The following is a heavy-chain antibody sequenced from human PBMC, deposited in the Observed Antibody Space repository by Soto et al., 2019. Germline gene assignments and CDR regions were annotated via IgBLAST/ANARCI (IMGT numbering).Heavy chain of an antibody. CDR3: ARSYCSSTSCPHAYYYYGMDV. V-gene: IGHV3-33*01. D-gene: IGHD2-2*01. CDR2: TWYDGSNK. CDR1: GFTFSSYG. J-gene: IGHJ6*02. Sequence: PGGSLRLSCAASGFTFSSYGMHWVRQAPGKGLEWVAVTWYDGSNKYYADSVKGRFTISRDNSKNTLYLQMNSLRAEDTAVYYCARSYCSSTSCPHAYYYYGMDVWGQGTTVTVSS.